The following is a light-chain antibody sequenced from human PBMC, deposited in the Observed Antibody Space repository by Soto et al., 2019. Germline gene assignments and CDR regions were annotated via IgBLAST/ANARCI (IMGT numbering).Light chain of an antibody. CDR2: GAS. V-gene: IGKV3-20*01. Sequence: ENVLTQSPGTLSLSPADTATLSCRASQTIFNSYLAWYQQKPGQAPRLLIYGASSRATGIPDRFSGGGSGTDFTLTITRLEPEDFAVYYCQQYGSSYTFGQGTKLEMK. J-gene: IGKJ2*01. CDR1: QTIFNSY. CDR3: QQYGSSYT.